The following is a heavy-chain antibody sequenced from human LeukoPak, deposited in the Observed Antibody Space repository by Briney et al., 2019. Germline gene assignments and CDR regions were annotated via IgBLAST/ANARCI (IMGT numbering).Heavy chain of an antibody. CDR3: AREKRQRWLQFHSLDY. CDR2: INPSGGST. Sequence: ASVKVSCKASGYTFTGYYMHWVRQAPGQGLEWMGIINPSGGSTSYAQKFQGRVTMTRDTSTSTVYMELSSLRSEDTAVYYCAREKRQRWLQFHSLDYWGQGTLVTVSS. CDR1: GYTFTGYY. J-gene: IGHJ4*02. V-gene: IGHV1-46*01. D-gene: IGHD5-24*01.